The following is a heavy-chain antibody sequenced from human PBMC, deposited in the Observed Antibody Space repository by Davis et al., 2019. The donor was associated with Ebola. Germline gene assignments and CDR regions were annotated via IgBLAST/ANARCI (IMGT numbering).Heavy chain of an antibody. V-gene: IGHV1-69*13. CDR1: GGTFSSYA. CDR2: IIPIFGTA. D-gene: IGHD2-2*02. Sequence: SVKVSCKASGGTFSSYAISWVRQAPGQGLEWMGGIIPIFGTANYAQKFQGRVTITADESTSTAYMELSSLRSEDTAVYYCARDGSVAAIELDYWGQGTLVTVSS. J-gene: IGHJ4*02. CDR3: ARDGSVAAIELDY.